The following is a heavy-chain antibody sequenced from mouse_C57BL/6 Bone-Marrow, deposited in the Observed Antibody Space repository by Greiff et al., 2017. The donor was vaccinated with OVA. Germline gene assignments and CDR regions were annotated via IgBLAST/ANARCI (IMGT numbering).Heavy chain of an antibody. V-gene: IGHV1-47*01. CDR3: ARRIYDGYYVYFDY. CDR2: FHPYNDDT. J-gene: IGHJ2*01. D-gene: IGHD2-3*01. Sequence: VKLQESGAELVKPGASVKMSCKASGYTFTTYPIEWMKQNHGKSLEWIGNFHPYNDDTKYNEKFKGKATLTVEKSSSTVYLELSRLTSDDSAVYYCARRIYDGYYVYFDYWGQGTTLTVSS. CDR1: GYTFTTYP.